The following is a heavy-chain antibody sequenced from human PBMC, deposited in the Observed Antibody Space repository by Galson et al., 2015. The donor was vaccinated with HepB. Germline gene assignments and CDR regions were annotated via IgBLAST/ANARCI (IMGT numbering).Heavy chain of an antibody. D-gene: IGHD5-12*01. CDR2: IIPIFGTA. Sequence: SVKVSCKASGGTFSSYAISWVRQAPGQGLEWMGGIIPIFGTANYAQKFQGRVTITADKSTSTAYMELSSLRSEDTAVYYCARVVARDYYYGMDVWGQGTTVTVSS. CDR1: GGTFSSYA. V-gene: IGHV1-69*06. CDR3: ARVVARDYYYGMDV. J-gene: IGHJ6*02.